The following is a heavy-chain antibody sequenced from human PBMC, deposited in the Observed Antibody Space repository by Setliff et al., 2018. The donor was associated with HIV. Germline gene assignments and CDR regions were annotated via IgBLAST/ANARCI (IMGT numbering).Heavy chain of an antibody. CDR2: CNPKRGDS. V-gene: IGHV1-2*02. CDR1: GYRFIDYY. Sequence: GASVKVSCKASGYRFIDYYMHWLRQAPGQGLEWVGGCNPKRGDSFYAQKFQGRVIISMDTSTSTTYMDLPRLTTDDTAIYFCARVVYTYYYMDVWGKGTTVTVSS. D-gene: IGHD4-4*01. J-gene: IGHJ6*03. CDR3: ARVVYTYYYMDV.